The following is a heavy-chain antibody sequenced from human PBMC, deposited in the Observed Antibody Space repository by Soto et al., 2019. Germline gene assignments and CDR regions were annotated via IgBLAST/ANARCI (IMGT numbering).Heavy chain of an antibody. Sequence: ASVKVSCKASGGTFSSYAISWVRQAPGQGLEWMGWINPNSGGTNYAQKFQGWVTMTRDTSISTAYMELSRLRSDDTAVYYCAREVGDEVPIHYYYGMDVWGQGTTVTVSS. CDR1: GGTFSSYA. D-gene: IGHD1-1*01. J-gene: IGHJ6*02. CDR2: INPNSGGT. CDR3: AREVGDEVPIHYYYGMDV. V-gene: IGHV1-2*04.